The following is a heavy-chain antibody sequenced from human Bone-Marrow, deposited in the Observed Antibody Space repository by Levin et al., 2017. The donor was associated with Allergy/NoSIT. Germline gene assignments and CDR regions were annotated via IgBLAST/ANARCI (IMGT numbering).Heavy chain of an antibody. J-gene: IGHJ6*02. CDR2: INPKSGGT. CDR3: VSSMYLPFYYYGMDV. Sequence: ASVKVSCRASGYTFSDYYIHWVRQAPGQGLEWMGWINPKSGGTNYAQKFQGRVTITRDTSISTAYMELSSLRSDDTAVYYCVSSMYLPFYYYGMDVWGQGTTVTVSS. V-gene: IGHV1-2*02. CDR1: GYTFSDYY. D-gene: IGHD2-2*01.